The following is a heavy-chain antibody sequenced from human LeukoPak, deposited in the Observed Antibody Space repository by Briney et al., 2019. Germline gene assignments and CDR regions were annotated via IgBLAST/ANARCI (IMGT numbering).Heavy chain of an antibody. CDR1: GFTFSTYS. CDR2: ISSSSSMI. D-gene: IGHD2-15*01. J-gene: IGHJ4*02. Sequence: GGSLRLSCAASGFTFSTYSMNWVRQAPGKGLEWVSYISSSSSMIYYADSVKGRFTISRDNAKNSLYLQMNSLRAEDTAIYYCAKDIVGGGNDYWGRGTLVIVSS. CDR3: AKDIVGGGNDY. V-gene: IGHV3-48*04.